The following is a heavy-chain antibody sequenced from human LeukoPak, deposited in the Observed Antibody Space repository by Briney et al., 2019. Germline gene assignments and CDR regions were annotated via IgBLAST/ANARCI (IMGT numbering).Heavy chain of an antibody. Sequence: PGGSLRLSCAASGFTFSSYGMHWVRQAPGKGLEWVAVTWYDGSNKYYADSVKGRFTISRDNSKNTLYLQMNSLRAEDTAVYYCARDPYCSGGSCSLQFDYWGQGTLVTVSS. CDR1: GFTFSSYG. J-gene: IGHJ4*02. CDR2: TWYDGSNK. CDR3: ARDPYCSGGSCSLQFDY. V-gene: IGHV3-33*01. D-gene: IGHD2-15*01.